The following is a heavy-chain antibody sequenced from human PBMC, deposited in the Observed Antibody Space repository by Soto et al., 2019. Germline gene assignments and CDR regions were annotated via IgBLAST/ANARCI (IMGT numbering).Heavy chain of an antibody. CDR2: MNPNSSNT. Sequence: ASVNVSCKASGYTFTSYEINWVRQATGQGLEWLGRMNPNSSNTGYAQKIQGRVTMTMNTSTSTAYMELSSLRSEDTAVYYCARGPAYGDYGLYYYYYMDVWGKGTTVTVSS. CDR3: ARGPAYGDYGLYYYYYMDV. CDR1: GYTFTSYE. J-gene: IGHJ6*03. D-gene: IGHD4-17*01. V-gene: IGHV1-8*01.